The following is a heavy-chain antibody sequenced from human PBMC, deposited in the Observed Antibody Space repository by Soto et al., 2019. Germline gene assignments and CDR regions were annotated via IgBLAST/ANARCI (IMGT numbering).Heavy chain of an antibody. V-gene: IGHV4-59*12. CDR2: IYYSGST. D-gene: IGHD4-17*01. J-gene: IGHJ6*02. Sequence: SETLSLTCTVSGGSISSYYWSWIRQPPGKGLEWIGYIYYSGSTNYNPSLKSRVTISVDKSKNQFSLKLSSVTAADTAVYYCARVDDYGDSVADAIDTWGQGTTLTVSS. CDR3: ARVDDYGDSVADAIDT. CDR1: GGSISSYY.